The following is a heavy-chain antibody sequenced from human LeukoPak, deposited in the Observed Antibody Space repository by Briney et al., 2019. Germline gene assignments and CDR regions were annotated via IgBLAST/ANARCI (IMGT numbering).Heavy chain of an antibody. CDR2: TYYRSKWYN. CDR3: SRGSAFDI. Sequence: SQTLSLTCGISGDSVSSNSASWNWIRQSPSRGLEWLGRTYYRSKWYNDYAESVKSRIIINPDTSKNQFSLQLNSVTPEDTAVHYCSRGSAFDIWGHGTMVTVSS. CDR1: GDSVSSNSAS. J-gene: IGHJ3*02. V-gene: IGHV6-1*01.